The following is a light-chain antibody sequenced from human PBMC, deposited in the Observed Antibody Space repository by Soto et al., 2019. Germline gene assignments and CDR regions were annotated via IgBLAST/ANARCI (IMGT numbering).Light chain of an antibody. J-gene: IGKJ5*01. CDR3: QQYDDLPIT. Sequence: DIQMTQSPSSLSASVGDRVTITCQASQDIDKFLNWYQQKPGKPPKLLIDDASNLATGVPSRFSGRGSGTDFTFTISSLQPGDVATYYCQQYDDLPITFGQGTRLQIK. V-gene: IGKV1-33*01. CDR1: QDIDKF. CDR2: DAS.